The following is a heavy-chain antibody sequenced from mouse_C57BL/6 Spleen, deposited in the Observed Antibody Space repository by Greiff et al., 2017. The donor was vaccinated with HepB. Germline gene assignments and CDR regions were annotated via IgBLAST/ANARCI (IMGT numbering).Heavy chain of an antibody. CDR1: GFTFSNYW. V-gene: IGHV6-3*01. Sequence: EVKVEESGGGLVQPGGSMKLSCVASGFTFSNYWMNWVRQSPEKGLEWVAQIRLKSDNYATHYAESVKGRFTISRDDSKSSVYLQMNNLRAEDTGIYYCTAIYYGNWYYAMDYWGQGTSVTVSS. D-gene: IGHD2-1*01. CDR3: TAIYYGNWYYAMDY. CDR2: IRLKSDNYAT. J-gene: IGHJ4*01.